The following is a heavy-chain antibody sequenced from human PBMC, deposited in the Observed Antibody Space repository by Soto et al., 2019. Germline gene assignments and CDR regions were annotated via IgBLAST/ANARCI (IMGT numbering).Heavy chain of an antibody. CDR2: ISYRGST. CDR1: AGSITTSY. V-gene: IGHV4-59*01. J-gene: IGHJ5*02. CDR3: ASSGIVGREVNTWFDT. Sequence: SETLSLTCTVSAGSITTSYWSWIRQPLGKALEWIGYISYRGSTNYNPSLKSRLTISIGTSKSQISLKLTSMTTADTAVYYCASSGIVGREVNTWFDTWGQGTLVTVSS. D-gene: IGHD3-22*01.